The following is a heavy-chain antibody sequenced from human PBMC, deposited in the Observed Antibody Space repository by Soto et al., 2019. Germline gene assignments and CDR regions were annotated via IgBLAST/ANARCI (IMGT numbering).Heavy chain of an antibody. J-gene: IGHJ6*02. CDR1: GGTFSSYA. CDR2: IIRIFGTP. D-gene: IGHD3-10*01. V-gene: IGHV1-69*12. CDR3: ARQGSNEYYYYGMDV. Sequence: QVQLVQSGAEVKKPGSSVKVSCKASGGTFSSYAINWVRQAPGQGLEWMGGIIRIFGTPDYAQRFQGRVTITADESTSTAYMELSSLRSEDTAVYYFARQGSNEYYYYGMDVWDQGTTVTVPS.